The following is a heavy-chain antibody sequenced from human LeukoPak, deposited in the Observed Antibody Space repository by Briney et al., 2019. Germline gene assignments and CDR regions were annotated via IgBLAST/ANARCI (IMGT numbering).Heavy chain of an antibody. CDR2: ISYDGSNK. CDR1: GFTFSSYG. Sequence: GGSLRLSCAASGFTFSSYGMHWVRQAPGKGLEWVAVISYDGSNKYYADSVKGRFTISRDNSKNTLYLQMNSLRAEDTAVYYCARDQWPCTNDVCYSNWFDPWGQGTLVTVSS. J-gene: IGHJ5*02. CDR3: ARDQWPCTNDVCYSNWFDP. D-gene: IGHD2-8*01. V-gene: IGHV3-30*03.